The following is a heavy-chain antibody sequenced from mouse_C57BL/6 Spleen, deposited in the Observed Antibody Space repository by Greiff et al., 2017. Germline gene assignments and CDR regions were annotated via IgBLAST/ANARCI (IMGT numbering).Heavy chain of an antibody. Sequence: VQVVESGAELVKPGASVKISCKASGYAFSSYWMNWVKQRPGKGLEWIGQIYPGDGDTNYNGKFKGKATLTADKSSSTAYMQLSSLTSEDSAVYFCARSYYGSSWSYWYFDVWGTGTTVTVSS. CDR1: GYAFSSYW. V-gene: IGHV1-80*01. CDR2: IYPGDGDT. J-gene: IGHJ1*03. D-gene: IGHD1-1*01. CDR3: ARSYYGSSWSYWYFDV.